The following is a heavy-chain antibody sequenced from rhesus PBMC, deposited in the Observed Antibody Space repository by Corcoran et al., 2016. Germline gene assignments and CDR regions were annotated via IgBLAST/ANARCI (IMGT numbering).Heavy chain of an antibody. CDR3: AKGFRGGFDY. Sequence: EVQLVETGGGLVQPGGSLRLSCAASGFTFSSYGMSGCRQAPGKGLEWVSGISYTGGSTYYADSVKGRFTISRDNSKNTLSLQMNSLRAEDTAVYYCAKGFRGGFDYWGQGVLVTVSS. CDR2: ISYTGGST. D-gene: IGHD2-39*02. V-gene: IGHV3S5*01. CDR1: GFTFSSYG. J-gene: IGHJ4*01.